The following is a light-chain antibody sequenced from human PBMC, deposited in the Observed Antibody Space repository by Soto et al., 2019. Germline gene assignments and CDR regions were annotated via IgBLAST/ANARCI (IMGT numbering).Light chain of an antibody. CDR1: SSDIGAYNY. V-gene: IGLV2-14*03. CDR2: DVS. Sequence: QSALTQPASVSGSPGQSITISCSGTSSDIGAYNYVSWYRQHPGKAPKLMIYDVSNRPSGVSNRFSGSKSGNTASLTISGLHAEDEADYYCSSLTTSSTVVFGGGTKLTVL. CDR3: SSLTTSSTVV. J-gene: IGLJ2*01.